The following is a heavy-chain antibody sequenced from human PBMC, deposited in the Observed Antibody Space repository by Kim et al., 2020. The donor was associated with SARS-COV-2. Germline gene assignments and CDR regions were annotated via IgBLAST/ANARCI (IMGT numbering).Heavy chain of an antibody. CDR1: GGSISTGDYY. CDR3: ARGHGIFYGMDV. V-gene: IGHV4-30-4*01. CDR2: IHYIGTT. J-gene: IGHJ6*02. D-gene: IGHD1-1*01. Sequence: SETLSLTCTVSGGSISTGDYYWSWVRQTPGKGLEWIGSIHYIGTTYDNPSLKSRVTISVDTSKNQFSLTLSSVTAADTAVYFCARGHGIFYGMDVRGQGT.